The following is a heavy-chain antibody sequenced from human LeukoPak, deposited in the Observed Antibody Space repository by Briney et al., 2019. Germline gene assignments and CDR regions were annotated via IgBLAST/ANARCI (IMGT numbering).Heavy chain of an antibody. CDR2: ISYDGSNK. CDR3: ASKYYDPYYFDY. V-gene: IGHV3-30*03. CDR1: GFTFSSYG. J-gene: IGHJ4*02. D-gene: IGHD3-22*01. Sequence: PGGSLRLSCAASGFTFSSYGMHWVRQAPGKGLEWVAVISYDGSNKYYADSVKGRFTISRDNSKNTLYLQMNSLRAEDTAVYYCASKYYDPYYFDYWGQGTLVTVSS.